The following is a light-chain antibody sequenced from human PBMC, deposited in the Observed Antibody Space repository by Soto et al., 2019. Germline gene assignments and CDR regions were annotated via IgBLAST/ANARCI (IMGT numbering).Light chain of an antibody. CDR3: SSYEGSNTWV. V-gene: IGLV2-8*01. J-gene: IGLJ3*02. CDR2: DVS. Sequence: QSALTQPPSASGSPGQSVTISCTGTSSDVGGYDFVSWYQHHPGKAPKLMIFDVSKRPSGVPDRFSGSKSGNTASLTVSGLQDEDEADYYCSSYEGSNTWVFGGGTKLTVL. CDR1: SSDVGGYDF.